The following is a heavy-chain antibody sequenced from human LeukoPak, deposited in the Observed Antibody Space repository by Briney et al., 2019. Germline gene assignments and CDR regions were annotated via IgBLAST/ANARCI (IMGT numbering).Heavy chain of an antibody. CDR2: ISSSSTTR. V-gene: IGHV3-48*02. J-gene: IGHJ4*02. Sequence: GGSLRLSCAASGFTVISNYMSWVRQAPGKGLEWVSYISSSSTTRYYADSVKGRFTISRDNAKNSLYLQMNSLRDEDSAVYYCARDPHIAAAGTIFDYWGQGTLVTVSS. CDR1: GFTVISNY. D-gene: IGHD6-13*01. CDR3: ARDPHIAAAGTIFDY.